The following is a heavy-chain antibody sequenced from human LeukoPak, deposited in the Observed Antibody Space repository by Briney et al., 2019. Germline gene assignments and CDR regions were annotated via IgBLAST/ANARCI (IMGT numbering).Heavy chain of an antibody. D-gene: IGHD5-18*01. Sequence: SETLSLTCTVSGGSISSSSYYWGWIRQPPGKGLEWIGSIYYSGSTYYNPSLKSRVTISVDTSKNQFSLKLSSVTAADTAVYYCAREGGYSYGPTGFDYWGQGTLVTVSS. CDR2: IYYSGST. V-gene: IGHV4-39*07. CDR1: GGSISSSSYY. CDR3: AREGGYSYGPTGFDY. J-gene: IGHJ4*02.